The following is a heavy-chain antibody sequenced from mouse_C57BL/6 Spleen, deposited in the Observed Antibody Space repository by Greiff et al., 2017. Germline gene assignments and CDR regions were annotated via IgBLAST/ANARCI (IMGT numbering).Heavy chain of an antibody. Sequence: QVQLQQSGAELARPGASVKLSCTASGYTFTSYGISWVKQRTGQGLEWIGEIYPRSGNTYYNEKFKGKATLTADKSSSTAYMELRSLTSEDSAGYFCARSEDYDGRYAMDYWGQGTSVTVSS. D-gene: IGHD2-4*01. CDR3: ARSEDYDGRYAMDY. CDR2: IYPRSGNT. CDR1: GYTFTSYG. V-gene: IGHV1-81*01. J-gene: IGHJ4*01.